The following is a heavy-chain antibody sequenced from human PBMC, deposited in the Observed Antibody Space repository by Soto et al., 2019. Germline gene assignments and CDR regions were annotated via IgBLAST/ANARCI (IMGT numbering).Heavy chain of an antibody. CDR3: VRDSGWLFDS. D-gene: IGHD6-19*01. CDR1: GFTFSSYG. J-gene: IGHJ4*02. Sequence: QVQLVESGGGVVQPGRSLRLSCAASGFTFSSYGMHWVRQAPGKGLEWVAVIWYDGSNKYYADSVKGRFTISRDDSKNTVFLQMNSLRAEDTDVYFCVRDSGWLFDSWGQGTLVTVSS. V-gene: IGHV3-33*01. CDR2: IWYDGSNK.